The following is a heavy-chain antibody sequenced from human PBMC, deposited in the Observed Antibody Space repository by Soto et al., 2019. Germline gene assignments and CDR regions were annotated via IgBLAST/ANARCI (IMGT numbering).Heavy chain of an antibody. Sequence: QITLKESGPMLVKPTQTLTLTCTFSGFSLSTSAEGVGWIRQPPGKALEWLALIYWDDDKRYSTSLKSRLTIAEDTSKSQVVLTMTNLVPVDTAIYYCTHKGGRGAGMDVWGHGTTVTVSS. J-gene: IGHJ6*02. CDR1: GFSLSTSAEG. D-gene: IGHD2-15*01. CDR2: IYWDDDK. CDR3: THKGGRGAGMDV. V-gene: IGHV2-5*02.